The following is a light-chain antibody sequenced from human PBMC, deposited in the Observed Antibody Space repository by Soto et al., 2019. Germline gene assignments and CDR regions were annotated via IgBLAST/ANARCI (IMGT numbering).Light chain of an antibody. V-gene: IGKV4-1*01. J-gene: IGKJ4*01. Sequence: DIAMTQSPESLAVSLGERATINCKSSQSVLYTSVNKNYLAWYQQKAGQPPRLLIYWASTRESGVPDRFSGSWSGTDFTLTITSLQPEDVALYYCQQYYDPLAPSFGGGTKVEIK. CDR1: QSVLYTSVNKNY. CDR3: QQYYDPLAPS. CDR2: WAS.